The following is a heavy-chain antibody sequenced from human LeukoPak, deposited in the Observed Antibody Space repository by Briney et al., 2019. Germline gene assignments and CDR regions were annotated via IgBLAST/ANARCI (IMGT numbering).Heavy chain of an antibody. CDR2: IYRSGST. D-gene: IGHD4-23*01. V-gene: IGHV4-38-2*02. J-gene: IGHJ4*02. CDR3: ASTTVASGY. Sequence: SETLSLTCTVSGYSISSGYYWGWIRQPPGKGLEWLGSIYRSGSTYYNPSLKSRVIISVDTSKNQFSLKLRSVTAADTAVYYCASTTVASGYWGQGTLVIVSS. CDR1: GYSISSGYY.